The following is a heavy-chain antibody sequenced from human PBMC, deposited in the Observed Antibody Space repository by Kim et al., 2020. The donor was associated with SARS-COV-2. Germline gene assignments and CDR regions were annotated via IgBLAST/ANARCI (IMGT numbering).Heavy chain of an antibody. CDR2: IDWDDDK. D-gene: IGHD5-12*01. Sequence: SGPTLVKPTQTLTLTCTFSGFSLSTSGMCVSWIRQPPGKALEWFARIDWDDDKYYSTSLKTRLTISKDTSKNQVVVTMTNMDPVDTATYYCARNTPRNGYNSPRFDSWGEGALVTVSS. V-gene: IGHV2-70*11. J-gene: IGHJ4*02. CDR3: ARNTPRNGYNSPRFDS. CDR1: GFSLSTSGMC.